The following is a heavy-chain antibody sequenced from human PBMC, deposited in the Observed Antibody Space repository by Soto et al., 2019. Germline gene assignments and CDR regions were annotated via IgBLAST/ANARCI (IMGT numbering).Heavy chain of an antibody. CDR3: ARVRVPAARYYYYYYMDV. V-gene: IGHV4-34*01. Sequence: SETLSLTCAVYGGSFSGYYWSWIRQPPGKGLEWIGEINHSGSTNYNPSLKSRVTISVDTSKNQFSLKLSSVTAADTAVYYCARVRVPAARYYYYYYMDVWGKGTTVTSP. CDR2: INHSGST. CDR1: GGSFSGYY. J-gene: IGHJ6*03. D-gene: IGHD2-2*01.